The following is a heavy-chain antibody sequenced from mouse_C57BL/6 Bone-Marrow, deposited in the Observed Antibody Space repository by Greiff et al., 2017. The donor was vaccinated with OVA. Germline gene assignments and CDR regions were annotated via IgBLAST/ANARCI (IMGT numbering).Heavy chain of an antibody. V-gene: IGHV1-81*01. CDR3: ARGEGLSFDY. Sequence: VKLMESGAELARPGASVKLSCKASGYTFTSYGISWVKQRTGQGLEWIGEIYPRSGNTYYNEKFKGKATLTADKSSSTAYMELRSLTSEDSAVYFCARGEGLSFDYWGQGTTLTVSS. CDR1: GYTFTSYG. D-gene: IGHD3-3*01. CDR2: IYPRSGNT. J-gene: IGHJ2*01.